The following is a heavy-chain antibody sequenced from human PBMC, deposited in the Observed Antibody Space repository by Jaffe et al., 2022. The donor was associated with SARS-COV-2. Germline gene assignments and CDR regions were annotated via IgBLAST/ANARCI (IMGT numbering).Heavy chain of an antibody. CDR2: ISSSSSYI. J-gene: IGHJ4*02. D-gene: IGHD2-15*01. V-gene: IGHV3-21*01. CDR3: ARWRCSGGSCYPVF. Sequence: EVQLVESGGGLVKPGGSLRLSCAASGFTFSSYSMNWVRQAPGKGLEWVSSISSSSSYIYYADSVKGRFTISRDNAKNSLYLQMNSLRAEDTAVYYCARWRCSGGSCYPVFGGQGTLVTVSS. CDR1: GFTFSSYS.